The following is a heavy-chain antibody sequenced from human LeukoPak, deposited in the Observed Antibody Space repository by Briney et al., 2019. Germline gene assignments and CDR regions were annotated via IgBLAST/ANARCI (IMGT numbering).Heavy chain of an antibody. CDR3: ARVVRFLDGMDV. CDR1: GGTFSSYA. Sequence: ASVKVSCKASGGTFSSYAISWVRQAPGQGLEWMGRIIPILGIANYAQKFQGRVTITADKSTSTAYMELSSLRSEDTAVYYWARVVRFLDGMDVWGQGTTVTVSS. D-gene: IGHD3-3*01. CDR2: IIPILGIA. J-gene: IGHJ6*02. V-gene: IGHV1-69*04.